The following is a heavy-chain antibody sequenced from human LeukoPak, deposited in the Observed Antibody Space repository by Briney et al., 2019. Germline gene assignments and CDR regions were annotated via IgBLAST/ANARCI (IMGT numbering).Heavy chain of an antibody. D-gene: IGHD3-22*01. V-gene: IGHV4-61*08. J-gene: IGHJ4*02. CDR2: IYYRST. Sequence: PSETLSLTCTVSGGSISSGGYYWSWIRQHPGKGLEWIGYIYYRSTNYNPSLKSRVTISIDTSKNQLSLKLSSVTAADTAVYYCARHYDNDGYYNAHFDYWGQGTLVTVSS. CDR3: ARHYDNDGYYNAHFDY. CDR1: GGSISSGGYY.